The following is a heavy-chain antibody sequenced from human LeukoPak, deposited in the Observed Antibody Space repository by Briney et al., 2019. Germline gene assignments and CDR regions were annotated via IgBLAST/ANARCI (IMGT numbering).Heavy chain of an antibody. CDR3: ARVRCSGGSCPYYYYYYYMDV. J-gene: IGHJ6*03. CDR1: GGSISSATYY. V-gene: IGHV4-61*02. D-gene: IGHD2-15*01. Sequence: SETLSLTCTVSGGSISSATYYWNWIRQPAGKGLEWIGRIYTSGSTNYNPSLKSRVTISIDTSKNQFSLKLRFVTAADTAVYYCARVRCSGGSCPYYYYYYYMDVWGKGTTVTVSS. CDR2: IYTSGST.